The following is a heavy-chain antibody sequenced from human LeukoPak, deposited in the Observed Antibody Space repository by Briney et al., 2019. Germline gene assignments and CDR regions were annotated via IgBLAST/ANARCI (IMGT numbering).Heavy chain of an antibody. D-gene: IGHD2-2*01. CDR3: ARRYCSSTSCYAGGLDY. Sequence: ASVKASCKASGYTFTGYYMHWVRQAPGQGLEWMGRINPNSGGTNYAQKFQGRVTMTRDTSISTAYMELSRLRSDDTAVYYCARRYCSSTSCYAGGLDYWGQGTLVTVSS. V-gene: IGHV1-2*06. CDR2: INPNSGGT. J-gene: IGHJ4*02. CDR1: GYTFTGYY.